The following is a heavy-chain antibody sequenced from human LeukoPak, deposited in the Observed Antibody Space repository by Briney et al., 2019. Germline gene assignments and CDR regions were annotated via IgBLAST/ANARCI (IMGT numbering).Heavy chain of an antibody. CDR3: AKTPPRYYVKGSYPDY. CDR2: IRYSETET. D-gene: IGHD3-10*02. Sequence: GGSLRLSCATSRFIFTSYDMHWFRQAPGKGLEWVAFIRYSETETYYADSVKGRFTISRDNSKDTLYLQMNSLRAEDTAVYYCAKTPPRYYVKGSYPDYWGQGTLVIASS. J-gene: IGHJ4*02. V-gene: IGHV3-30*02. CDR1: RFIFTSYD.